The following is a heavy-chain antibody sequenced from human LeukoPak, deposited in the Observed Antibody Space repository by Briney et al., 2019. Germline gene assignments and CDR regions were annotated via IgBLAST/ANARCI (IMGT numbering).Heavy chain of an antibody. CDR2: ISVSGGST. CDR1: GVTFSSCA. Sequence: GGSLTLSCAASGVTFSSCALCWVRTPPGKGMGLVSAISVSGGSTYYADSVKGRCTISRDNTKNTQYLPMNSLRTADSTAYYCAKGTSVDYWGQRTLLSVSS. J-gene: IGHJ4*02. V-gene: IGHV3-23*01. CDR3: AKGTSVDY.